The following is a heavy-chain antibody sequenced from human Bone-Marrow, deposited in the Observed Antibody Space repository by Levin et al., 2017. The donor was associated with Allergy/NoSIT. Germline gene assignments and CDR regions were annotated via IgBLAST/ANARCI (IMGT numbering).Heavy chain of an antibody. CDR2: ISPIFGAA. CDR1: GGTFSSHV. Sequence: ASVKVSCKVSGGTFSSHVFSWVRQAPGQGLQWMGGISPIFGAANYAQNYQGRVTITADESTTTAYMEMSTLTFDDTAVYYCATNRRTNCIGGSCYSFDFWGQGTLIIVSS. V-gene: IGHV1-69*13. J-gene: IGHJ4*01. D-gene: IGHD2-15*01. CDR3: ATNRRTNCIGGSCYSFDF.